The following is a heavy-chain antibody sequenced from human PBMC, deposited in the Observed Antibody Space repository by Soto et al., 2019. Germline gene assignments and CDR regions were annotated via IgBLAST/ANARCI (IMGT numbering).Heavy chain of an antibody. CDR3: ARVTGYYNPANYYYYGMDV. CDR1: GGYISSSNW. CDR2: IYHSGST. D-gene: IGHD3-9*01. V-gene: IGHV4-4*02. Sequence: SETLSLTCAVSGGYISSSNWWSWVRQPPEKGLEWIGEIYHSGSTNYNPSLKSRVTISVDKSKNQFSLKLSSVTAADTAVYYCARVTGYYNPANYYYYGMDVWGQGTTVTVSS. J-gene: IGHJ6*02.